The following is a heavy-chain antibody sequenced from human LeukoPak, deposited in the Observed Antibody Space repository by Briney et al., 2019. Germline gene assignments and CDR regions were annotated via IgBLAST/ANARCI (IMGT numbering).Heavy chain of an antibody. CDR2: ISYDGSNK. D-gene: IGHD3-16*02. CDR3: ARDHPHSFIGYGMDV. V-gene: IGHV3-30-3*01. Sequence: PGGSLRLSCAASGFTFSTYAMTWVRQTPGKGLEWVAVISYDGSNKYYADSVKGRFTISRDNSKNTLYLQMNSLRAEDTAVYYCARDHPHSFIGYGMDVWGQGTTVTVSS. J-gene: IGHJ6*02. CDR1: GFTFSTYA.